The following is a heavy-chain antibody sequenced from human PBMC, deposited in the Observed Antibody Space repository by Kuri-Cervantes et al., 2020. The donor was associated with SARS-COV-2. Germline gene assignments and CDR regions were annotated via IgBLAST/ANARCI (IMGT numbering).Heavy chain of an antibody. V-gene: IGHV1-18*01. CDR1: GYTFTSYG. J-gene: IGHJ4*02. CDR2: ISAYNGNT. Sequence: ASVKVSCKASGYTFTSYGISWVRQAPGQGLEWMGWISAYNGNTNYAQKLQGRVTMTTDTYTRTAYMELRSLRSDETAVYYCARDLTIVAGGFDYWGQGTMVTVSS. D-gene: IGHD4/OR15-4a*01. CDR3: ARDLTIVAGGFDY.